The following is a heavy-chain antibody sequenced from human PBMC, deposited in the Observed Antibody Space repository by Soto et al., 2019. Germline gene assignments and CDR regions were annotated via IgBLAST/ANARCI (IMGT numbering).Heavy chain of an antibody. J-gene: IGHJ5*02. Sequence: ASVKVSCKASGYTFTSYGISWVRQAPGQGLEWMGWISAYNGNTNYAQKLQGRVPLTTDTSTSTAYMELRSLRSDDTAVYYCARDGYCRGGSCYQHNNWFDPWGQGTLVTVSS. CDR3: ARDGYCRGGSCYQHNNWFDP. D-gene: IGHD2-15*01. V-gene: IGHV1-18*01. CDR2: ISAYNGNT. CDR1: GYTFTSYG.